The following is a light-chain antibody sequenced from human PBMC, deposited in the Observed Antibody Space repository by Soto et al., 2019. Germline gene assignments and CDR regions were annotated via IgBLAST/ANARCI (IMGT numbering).Light chain of an antibody. V-gene: IGKV3-15*01. Sequence: EIVMTQSPATLPVSPGERATLSCRASQSVSSNLAWYQHKPGQPPRLLIYGASTRATGIPARFSGSGSGTGFTLTISSLQSEDFAVYYCQHYNTWPRTFGQGTKVDNK. CDR1: QSVSSN. CDR2: GAS. J-gene: IGKJ1*01. CDR3: QHYNTWPRT.